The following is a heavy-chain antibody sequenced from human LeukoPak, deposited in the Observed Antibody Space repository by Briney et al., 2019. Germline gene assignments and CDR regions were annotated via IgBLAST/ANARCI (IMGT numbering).Heavy chain of an antibody. CDR1: GYTFTSYY. J-gene: IGHJ4*02. CDR2: INPSGGST. Sequence: GDSVKVSCKASGYTFTSYYMHWVRQAPGQGLEWMGIINPSGGSTSYAQKFQGRVTMTRDTSTSTVYMELSSLRSEDTAVYYCARSWMGVPAAIPRPFEYWGQGTLVTVSS. D-gene: IGHD2-2*02. CDR3: ARSWMGVPAAIPRPFEY. V-gene: IGHV1-46*01.